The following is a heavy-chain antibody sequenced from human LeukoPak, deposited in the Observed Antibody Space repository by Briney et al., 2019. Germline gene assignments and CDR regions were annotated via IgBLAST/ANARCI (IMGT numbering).Heavy chain of an antibody. CDR2: INQDGSEK. V-gene: IGHV3-7*01. D-gene: IGHD6-13*01. CDR1: GFTFSSFW. J-gene: IGHJ3*02. CDR3: AKTAEVAAAGPGAFDI. Sequence: PGGSLRLSCEVSGFTFSSFWMNWVRQAPGKGLEWVANINQDGSEKYYVDSVKGRFTISRDNAKNSLYLQMNSLRAEDTAVYYCAKTAEVAAAGPGAFDIWGQGTMVTVSS.